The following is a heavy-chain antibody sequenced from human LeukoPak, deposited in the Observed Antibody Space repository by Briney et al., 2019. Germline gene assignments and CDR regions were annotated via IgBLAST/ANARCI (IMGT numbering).Heavy chain of an antibody. D-gene: IGHD2-21*01. CDR1: GFTFSSYA. V-gene: IGHV3-23*01. Sequence: GGSLRLSCAASGFTFSSYAMSWVRPAPGKGLEWVSAISGSGGSTYYADSVKGRFTISRDNSKNTLYLQMNSLRAEDTAVYYCAKIPLCCMGYFQHWGQGTLVTVSS. CDR2: ISGSGGST. CDR3: AKIPLCCMGYFQH. J-gene: IGHJ1*01.